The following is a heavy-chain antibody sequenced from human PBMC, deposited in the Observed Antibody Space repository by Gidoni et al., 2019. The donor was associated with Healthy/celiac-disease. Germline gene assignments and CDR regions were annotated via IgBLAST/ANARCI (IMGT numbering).Heavy chain of an antibody. Sequence: QVQLQESGPGLVKPSETLSLTCTVSGGSISSYYWSWIRQPPGKGLEWIGYIYYSGSTNYNPSLKSRVTISVDTSKNQFSLKLSSVTAADTAVYYCASGTSIAVARWGQGTLVTVSS. CDR1: GGSISSYY. CDR2: IYYSGST. V-gene: IGHV4-59*08. D-gene: IGHD6-19*01. J-gene: IGHJ1*01. CDR3: ASGTSIAVAR.